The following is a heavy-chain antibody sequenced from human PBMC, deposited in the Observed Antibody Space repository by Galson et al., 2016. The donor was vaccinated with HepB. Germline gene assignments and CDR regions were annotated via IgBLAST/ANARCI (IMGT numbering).Heavy chain of an antibody. J-gene: IGHJ4*02. V-gene: IGHV3-15*01. D-gene: IGHD6-13*01. Sequence: SLRLSCAASEFTFSDAWMNRVRQAPGKGLEWVGRSKGKADGGTTDYAAPVKGRFSISRDDSKNTLYLQMNNLQTEDSAVYFCTTLMPAAASDYWGQGTLVTVSS. CDR1: EFTFSDAW. CDR2: SKGKADGGTT. CDR3: TTLMPAAASDY.